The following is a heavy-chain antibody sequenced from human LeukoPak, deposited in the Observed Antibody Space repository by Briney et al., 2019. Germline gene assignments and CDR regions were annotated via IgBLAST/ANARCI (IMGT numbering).Heavy chain of an antibody. V-gene: IGHV2-5*02. CDR3: AHRSSWYVYNWFDP. CDR1: GFSLSTSGLG. Sequence: SGPTLVKPTQTLTLTCTFSGFSLSTSGLGVGWIRQPPVKALEWLALIYWDDDKRYSPSLKSRLTITKDTSKNQVVLTMTNMDPVDTATYYCAHRSSWYVYNWFDPWGQGTLVTVSS. D-gene: IGHD6-13*01. J-gene: IGHJ5*02. CDR2: IYWDDDK.